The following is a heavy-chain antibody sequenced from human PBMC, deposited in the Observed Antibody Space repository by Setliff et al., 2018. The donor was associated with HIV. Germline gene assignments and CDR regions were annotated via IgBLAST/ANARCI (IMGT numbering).Heavy chain of an antibody. CDR3: AKEGISGGAYPPYYFDY. J-gene: IGHJ4*01. V-gene: IGHV3-23*01. CDR1: GFAFSTFD. CDR2: VCVDSDAT. Sequence: GGSLRLSCVASGFAFSTFDMTWVRQTPGKGLEWVAAVCVDSDATYYEDSVKGRFTIARDNSKNTLYLQRNGVGVEDTAVYYGAKEGISGGAYPPYYFDYWGHGTLVTVSS. D-gene: IGHD2-15*01.